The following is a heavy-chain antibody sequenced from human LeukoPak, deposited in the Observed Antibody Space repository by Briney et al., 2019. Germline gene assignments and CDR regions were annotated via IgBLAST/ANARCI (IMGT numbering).Heavy chain of an antibody. CDR1: GGSISSSKW. V-gene: IGHV4-4*02. D-gene: IGHD7-27*01. Sequence: SETLSLTCDVSGGSISSSKWWSWVRQPPGKGLEWIGEIYHSGSTNYNPSLKSRVTISVDKSKNQFSLKLSSVTAADTAVYYCARFSPRAMGNYLDFWGQGTLVTVSS. CDR2: IYHSGST. J-gene: IGHJ4*02. CDR3: ARFSPRAMGNYLDF.